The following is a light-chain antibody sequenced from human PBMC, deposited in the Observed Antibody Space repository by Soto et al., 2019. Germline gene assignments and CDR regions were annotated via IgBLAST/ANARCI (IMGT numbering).Light chain of an antibody. Sequence: QSALTQPASVSGSPGQSITISCTGTSSDVGAYNLVSWYQHLPDKAPKLIISEVTNRPSGVSDRFSGSKSGNTASLTISGLLAEDEADYYCASLTTTNFVFGSGTKLTVL. CDR1: SSDVGAYNL. CDR2: EVT. V-gene: IGLV2-14*01. J-gene: IGLJ1*01. CDR3: ASLTTTNFV.